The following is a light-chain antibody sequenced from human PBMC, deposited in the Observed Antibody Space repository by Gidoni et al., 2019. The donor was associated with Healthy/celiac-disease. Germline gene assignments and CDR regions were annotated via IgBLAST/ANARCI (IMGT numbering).Light chain of an antibody. CDR3: QQYGSSPYT. CDR1: QSVSSSY. V-gene: IGKV3-20*01. J-gene: IGKJ2*01. CDR2: GAS. Sequence: EIVLTQSPGTLSLSPGERATLSCTASQSVSSSYLAWYQQKPGQAPRLLIYGASNRATGITDRFSGSGSGTDFTLTISRLEPEDFAVYYCQQYGSSPYTFGQGTKLEIK.